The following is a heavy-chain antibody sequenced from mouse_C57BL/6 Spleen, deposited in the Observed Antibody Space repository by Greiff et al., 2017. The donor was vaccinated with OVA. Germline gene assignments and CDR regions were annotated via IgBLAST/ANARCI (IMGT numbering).Heavy chain of an antibody. CDR3: ARDEEQLRPAWFAY. J-gene: IGHJ3*01. CDR2: IYPGDGDT. D-gene: IGHD3-2*02. CDR1: GYAFSSSW. Sequence: QVQLKESGPELVKPGASVKISCKASGYAFSSSWMNWVKQRPGKGLEWIGRIYPGDGDTNYNGKFKGKATLTADKSSSTAYMQLSSLTSEDSAVYFCARDEEQLRPAWFAYWGQGTLVTVSA. V-gene: IGHV1-82*01.